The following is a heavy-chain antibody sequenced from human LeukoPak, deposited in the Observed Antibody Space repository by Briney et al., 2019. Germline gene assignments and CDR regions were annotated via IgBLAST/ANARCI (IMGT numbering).Heavy chain of an antibody. CDR2: IYTGGST. J-gene: IGHJ4*02. Sequence: SETLSLICTVSGGSISSYYWSWIRQPAGKGLEWIGRIYTGGSTNYNPSHKSRVTMSVDTSKNQFSLKLSSVTAADTAVYYCARGGDSSGYFDYWGQGTLVNGSS. V-gene: IGHV4-4*07. CDR3: ARGGDSSGYFDY. CDR1: GGSISSYY. D-gene: IGHD3-22*01.